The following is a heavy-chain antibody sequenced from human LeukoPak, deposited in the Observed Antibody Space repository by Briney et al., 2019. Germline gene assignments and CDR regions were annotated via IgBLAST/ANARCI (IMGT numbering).Heavy chain of an antibody. J-gene: IGHJ4*02. CDR2: IHPGDSNT. CDR3: ARHSGSGSYRSAFGY. V-gene: IGHV5-51*01. D-gene: IGHD3-10*01. CDR1: GHSFTNYW. Sequence: GESLKISCKGSGHSFTNYWIGWVRQMPGKGLEWMGIIHPGDSNTIYSPSFQGQVTISADKSISTAYLQWSSLKASDSATYYCARHSGSGSYRSAFGYWGQGTLVTVSS.